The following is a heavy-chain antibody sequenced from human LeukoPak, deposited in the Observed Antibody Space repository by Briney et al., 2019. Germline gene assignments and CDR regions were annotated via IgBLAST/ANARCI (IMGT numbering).Heavy chain of an antibody. CDR2: IYYSGST. CDR3: AREVGSGSYSPSGDGFDY. J-gene: IGHJ4*02. V-gene: IGHV4-59*01. D-gene: IGHD3-10*01. CDR1: GGSISTYY. Sequence: SETLSLTCTVSGGSISTYYWSWIRQPPGKGLEWIGYIYYSGSTSYSPSLKSRVSISVDTSTNQFSLKLSSVTAADTAVYYCAREVGSGSYSPSGDGFDYWGQETLVTVSS.